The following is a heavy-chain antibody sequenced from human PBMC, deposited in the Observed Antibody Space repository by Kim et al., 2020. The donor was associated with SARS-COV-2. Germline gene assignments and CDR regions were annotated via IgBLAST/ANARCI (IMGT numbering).Heavy chain of an antibody. CDR3: TSPAKGYYYGSGSYRY. D-gene: IGHD3-10*01. V-gene: IGHV3-49*04. J-gene: IGHJ4*02. CDR2: IRSKAYGGTT. Sequence: GGSLRLSCTASGFTFGDYAMSWVRQAPGKGLEWVGFIRSKAYGGTTEYAASVKGRFTISRDDSKSIAYLQMNSLKTEDTAVYYCTSPAKGYYYGSGSYRYWGQGTLVTVSS. CDR1: GFTFGDYA.